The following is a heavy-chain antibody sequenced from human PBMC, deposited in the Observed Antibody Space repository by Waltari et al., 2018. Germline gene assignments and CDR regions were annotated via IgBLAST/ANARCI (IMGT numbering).Heavy chain of an antibody. CDR1: GYALSELS. V-gene: IGHV1-24*01. CDR3: ARDQSSSGWYSQYYYGMDV. CDR2: CKPEESEI. J-gene: IGHJ6*02. Sequence: QVQLEQSGAEVKKPGASMKVSCKVSGYALSELSMHWVRQAPGEGLEWMGGCKPEESEIIYTQKFRGRVTMTEDTSTETVYMNVSSLRSEDTAVYYCARDQSSSGWYSQYYYGMDVWGQGTTVTVSS. D-gene: IGHD6-19*01.